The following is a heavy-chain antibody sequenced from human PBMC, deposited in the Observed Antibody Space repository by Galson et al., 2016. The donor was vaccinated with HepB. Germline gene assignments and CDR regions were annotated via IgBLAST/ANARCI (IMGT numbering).Heavy chain of an antibody. CDR3: ATGEWGSSWEY. V-gene: IGHV1-24*01. J-gene: IGHJ4*02. D-gene: IGHD6-13*01. CDR2: FDPEDGET. Sequence: SVKVSCKVSGYTLSEFSMHWVRQAPGKGLEWMGRFDPEDGETIYAQKFQGRVTMTEDTSTYTAYMELSSLRSEDTAVYYCATGEWGSSWEYWGQGTLVTVSS. CDR1: GYTLSEFS.